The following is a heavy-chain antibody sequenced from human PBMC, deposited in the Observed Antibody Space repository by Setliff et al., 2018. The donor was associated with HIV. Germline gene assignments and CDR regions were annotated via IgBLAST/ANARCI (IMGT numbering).Heavy chain of an antibody. CDR3: AKDLYSNPYYFDN. V-gene: IGHV3-23*01. CDR2: ISGSARST. J-gene: IGHJ4*02. D-gene: IGHD4-4*01. Sequence: LRLSCVASGFTFNNYAMNWVHQAPGKGLEWVPGISGSARSTYYADSVKGRVTISRDNSKNTLNLQMNSLRAEDSAIYFCAKDLYSNPYYFDNWGQGTLVTVSS. CDR1: GFTFNNYA.